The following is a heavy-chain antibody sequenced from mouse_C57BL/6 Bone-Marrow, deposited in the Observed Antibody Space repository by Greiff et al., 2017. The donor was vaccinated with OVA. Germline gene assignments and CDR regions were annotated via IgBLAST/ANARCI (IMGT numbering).Heavy chain of an antibody. CDR3: ARSLMRRIGGYYFYYAMDY. V-gene: IGHV1-81*01. CDR2: IYPRSGNT. J-gene: IGHJ4*01. CDR1: GYTFTSYG. Sequence: QVQLQQSGAELARPGASVKLSCKASGYTFTSYGISWVKQRTGQGLEWIGEIYPRSGNTYYNEKFKGKATLTADKSSSTAYMELRSLTSEDSAVYFCARSLMRRIGGYYFYYAMDYWGQGTSVTVSS. D-gene: IGHD2-3*01.